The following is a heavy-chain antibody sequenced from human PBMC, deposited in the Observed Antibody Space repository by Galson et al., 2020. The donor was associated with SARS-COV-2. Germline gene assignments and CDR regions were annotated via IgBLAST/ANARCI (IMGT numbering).Heavy chain of an antibody. CDR2: ISNTEGANY. CDR3: AAYLVGGGGRGY. CDR1: GGSISGYH. D-gene: IGHD3-16*01. V-gene: IGHV4-59*01. Sequence: SETLSLTCSVSGGSISGYHLSWIRQPPGKGLEWIGQISNTEGANYNYNPSLKSRVTISVDTAKNQFSLKLNFVTAADTAVYYFAAYLVGGGGRGYWGQGTLVTVSS. J-gene: IGHJ4*02.